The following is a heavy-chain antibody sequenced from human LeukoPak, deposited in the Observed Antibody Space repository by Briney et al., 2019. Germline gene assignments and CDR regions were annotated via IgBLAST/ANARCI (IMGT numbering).Heavy chain of an antibody. Sequence: ASVKASCKASGYTFTSYGISWVRQAPGQGLEWMGWISAYNGNTNYAQKLQGRVTMTTDTSTSTAYMELRSLRSDDTAVYYCARVYCSSTSCYGYLWFDPWGQGTLVTVSS. CDR2: ISAYNGNT. CDR3: ARVYCSSTSCYGYLWFDP. D-gene: IGHD2-2*01. J-gene: IGHJ5*02. CDR1: GYTFTSYG. V-gene: IGHV1-18*01.